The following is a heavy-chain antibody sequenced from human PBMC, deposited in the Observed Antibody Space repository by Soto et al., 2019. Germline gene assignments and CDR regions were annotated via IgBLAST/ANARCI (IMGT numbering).Heavy chain of an antibody. Sequence: ASVKVSCKASGYTFTNSGISWVRQAPGQGLEWMGWISTDNGNTNYAQHLQGRVTMTRDTSTSTVYMELSSLRSEDTAVYYCARGITYYYDSSGSTSDYWGQGTLVTVSS. CDR3: ARGITYYYDSSGSTSDY. D-gene: IGHD3-22*01. CDR1: GYTFTNSG. V-gene: IGHV1-18*01. CDR2: ISTDNGNT. J-gene: IGHJ4*02.